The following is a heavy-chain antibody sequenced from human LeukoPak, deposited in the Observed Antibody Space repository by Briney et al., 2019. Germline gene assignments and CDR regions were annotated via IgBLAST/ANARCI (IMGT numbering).Heavy chain of an antibody. CDR2: INEDGSDK. V-gene: IGHV3-7*01. J-gene: IGHJ4*02. D-gene: IGHD2-2*01. CDR1: GFTFRNYW. Sequence: GSLRLSCAASGFTFRNYWMSWVRQAPGKGLEWVAKINEDGSDKYHVDSVKGRFTISGDNAKNSLYLEMNSLRVDDTAVYYCAGDLVVPAAIPFDYWGQGTLVTVSS. CDR3: AGDLVVPAAIPFDY.